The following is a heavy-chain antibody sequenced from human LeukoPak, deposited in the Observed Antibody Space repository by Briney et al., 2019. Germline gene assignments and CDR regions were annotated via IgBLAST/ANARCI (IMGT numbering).Heavy chain of an antibody. Sequence: PGRSLRLSCAASGFTFDDYGMHWVRQAPGKGLEWVSGISWNSGSIGYADSVKGRFTISRDNAKNSLYLQMNSLRGEDTALYYCAKDIGFGEFYYYGMDVWGQGTTVTVSS. CDR1: GFTFDDYG. CDR3: AKDIGFGEFYYYGMDV. V-gene: IGHV3-9*01. CDR2: ISWNSGSI. D-gene: IGHD3-10*01. J-gene: IGHJ6*02.